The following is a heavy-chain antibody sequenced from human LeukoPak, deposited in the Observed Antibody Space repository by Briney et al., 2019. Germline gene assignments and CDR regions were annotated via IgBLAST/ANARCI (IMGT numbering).Heavy chain of an antibody. Sequence: GGSLRLSCAASGFTFSSYAMSWVRQAPGKGLEWVSSISSSGSYISQADSLKGRFTISRDNAQNSLYLQMNSLRAEDTAVYYCARGALYDSSGNRYFQPWGQGTLVTVSS. J-gene: IGHJ1*01. CDR2: ISSSGSYI. CDR3: ARGALYDSSGNRYFQP. V-gene: IGHV3-21*01. CDR1: GFTFSSYA. D-gene: IGHD3-22*01.